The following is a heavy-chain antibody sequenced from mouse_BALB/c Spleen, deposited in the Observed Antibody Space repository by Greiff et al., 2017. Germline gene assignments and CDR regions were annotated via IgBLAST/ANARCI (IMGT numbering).Heavy chain of an antibody. CDR1: GYSITSDYA. CDR3: ARGELGVLRTGWYFDV. J-gene: IGHJ1*01. D-gene: IGHD1-1*01. CDR2: ISYSGST. Sequence: EVKLMESGPGLVKPSQSLSLTCTVTGYSITSDYAWNWIRQFPGNKLEWMGYISYSGSTSYNPSLKSRISITRDTSKNQFFLQLNSVTTEDTATYYCARGELGVLRTGWYFDVWGAGTTVTVSS. V-gene: IGHV3-2*02.